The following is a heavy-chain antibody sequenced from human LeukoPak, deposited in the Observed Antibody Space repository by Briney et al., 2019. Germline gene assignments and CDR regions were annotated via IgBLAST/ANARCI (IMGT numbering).Heavy chain of an antibody. J-gene: IGHJ4*02. CDR2: ISGTGIYI. D-gene: IGHD3-10*01. V-gene: IGHV3-21*06. CDR1: GFTFSSYS. CDR3: ARAGFTFSDYFGSFFDY. Sequence: GGSLRLSCAASGFTFSSYSINWVRQAPGKGLEWVSSISGTGIYIYYADSLKGRFTISRDNAKNSLYLQMNSLRAEDTAVYYCARAGFTFSDYFGSFFDYWGQGTLVTVSS.